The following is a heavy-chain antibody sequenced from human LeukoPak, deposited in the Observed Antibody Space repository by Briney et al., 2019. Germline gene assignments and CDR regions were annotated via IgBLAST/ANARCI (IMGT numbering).Heavy chain of an antibody. V-gene: IGHV4-59*08. D-gene: IGHD3-10*01. CDR2: IYYSGST. CDR3: ARRLTSGRGYGLDV. Sequence: SETRSLTCTVSGGSISSYYWSWIRQPPGKGLECIGYIYYSGSTNYNPSLKSRVTISVDTSKNQFSLKLSSVTAADTAVYYCARRLTSGRGYGLDVWGQGTTVTVSS. J-gene: IGHJ6*02. CDR1: GGSISSYY.